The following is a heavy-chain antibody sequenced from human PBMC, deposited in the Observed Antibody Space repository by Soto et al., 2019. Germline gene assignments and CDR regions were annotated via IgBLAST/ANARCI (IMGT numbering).Heavy chain of an antibody. CDR1: GGSISSGGYS. CDR2: IYHSGST. J-gene: IGHJ5*02. CDR3: ARGSSSWYNWFDP. Sequence: SETLSLTCAVSGGSISSGGYSWSWIRQPPGKGLEWIGYIYHSGSTYYNPSLKSRVTISVDRSKNQFSLKLSSVTAADTAVYYCARGSSSWYNWFDPWGQGTLVTVSS. V-gene: IGHV4-30-2*01. D-gene: IGHD6-13*01.